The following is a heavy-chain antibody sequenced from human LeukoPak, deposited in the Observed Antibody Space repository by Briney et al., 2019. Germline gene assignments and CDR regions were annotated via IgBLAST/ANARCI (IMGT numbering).Heavy chain of an antibody. J-gene: IGHJ4*02. Sequence: GGSLRLSCAASGFTFSNYSMNWVRQAPRTGLERVSAISSRSIHIYYADSLKGRCTVFRYNANSSLYLQMKSPVADDTAAEYCARDREYSYQPDYWGQGTLVTVSS. D-gene: IGHD5-18*01. CDR2: ISSRSIHI. V-gene: IGHV3-21*01. CDR1: GFTFSNYS. CDR3: ARDREYSYQPDY.